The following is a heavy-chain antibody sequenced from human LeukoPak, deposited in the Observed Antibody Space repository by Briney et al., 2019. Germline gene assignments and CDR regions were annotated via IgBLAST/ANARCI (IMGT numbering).Heavy chain of an antibody. CDR1: GYTFTSYY. J-gene: IGHJ6*03. Sequence: ASVKVSCKAAGYTFTSYYMHWVRQALGQGLEWMGIINPSGGSTSYAQKFQGRVTMTRDTSTSTVYMELSSLRSEDTAVYYCARGTKIAARPLFNPYYYYYYMDVWGKGTTVTVSS. CDR3: ARGTKIAARPLFNPYYYYYYMDV. D-gene: IGHD6-6*01. V-gene: IGHV1-46*01. CDR2: INPSGGST.